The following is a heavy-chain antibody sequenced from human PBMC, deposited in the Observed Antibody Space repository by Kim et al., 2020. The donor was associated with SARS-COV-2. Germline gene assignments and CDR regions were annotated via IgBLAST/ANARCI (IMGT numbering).Heavy chain of an antibody. CDR3: ARGVWELPQGFDY. CDR2: IWYDGSNK. CDR1: GFTFSSYG. Sequence: GGSLRLSCAASGFTFSSYGMHWVRQAPGKGLEWVAVIWYDGSNKYYADSVKGRFTISRDNSKNTLYLQMNSLRAEDTAVYYCARGVWELPQGFDYWGQGTLVTVSS. D-gene: IGHD1-26*01. J-gene: IGHJ4*02. V-gene: IGHV3-33*01.